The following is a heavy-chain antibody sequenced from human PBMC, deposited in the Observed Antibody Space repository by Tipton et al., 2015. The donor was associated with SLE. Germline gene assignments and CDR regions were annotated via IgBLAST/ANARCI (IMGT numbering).Heavy chain of an antibody. CDR3: ARVVYSGAFDI. V-gene: IGHV4-34*12. J-gene: IGHJ3*02. CDR1: GGSFSDFY. D-gene: IGHD2-15*01. CDR2: IFHSGDT. Sequence: TLSLTCAVYGGSFSDFYWTWIRQPPGKGLEWIASIFHSGDTFYDPSLQSRVSISVDTSKNQFSLKLSSVTAADTAVYYCARVVYSGAFDIWGQGTIVTVSS.